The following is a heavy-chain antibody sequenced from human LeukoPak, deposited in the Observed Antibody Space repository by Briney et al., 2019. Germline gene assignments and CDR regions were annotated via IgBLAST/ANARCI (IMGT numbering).Heavy chain of an antibody. CDR3: ARRAGAYSHPYDY. CDR1: GFTVSTNS. D-gene: IGHD4/OR15-4a*01. CDR2: IYSDNT. V-gene: IGHV3-53*01. Sequence: GGSLRLSCTVSGFTVSTNSMSWVRQAPGKGLEWVSFIYSDNTHYSYSVKGRFTISRDNSKNTLYLQMNSLRAEDTAVYYCARRAGAYSHPYDYWGQGTLVTVSS. J-gene: IGHJ4*02.